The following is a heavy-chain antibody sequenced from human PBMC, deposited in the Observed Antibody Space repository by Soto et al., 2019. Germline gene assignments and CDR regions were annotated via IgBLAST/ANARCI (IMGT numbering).Heavy chain of an antibody. CDR2: IISIPGPA. CDR1: GGTFGSYA. J-gene: IGHJ6*02. D-gene: IGHD2-2*01. CDR3: ARSQGSSTSLEIYYYYYYGMDV. Sequence: QVQLVQSGAEVKKPGSSVKVSCKASGGTFGSYAISWVRQAPGQGLEWMGGIISIPGPANHAQKFQGRVTIAAEESTSTAYMELSSLRSEDTAVYYCARSQGSSTSLEIYYYYYYGMDVWGQGTTVTVSS. V-gene: IGHV1-69*01.